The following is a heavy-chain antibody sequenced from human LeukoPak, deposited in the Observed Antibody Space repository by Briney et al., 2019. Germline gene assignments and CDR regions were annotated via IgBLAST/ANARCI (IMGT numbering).Heavy chain of an antibody. Sequence: GASVKVSCKVSGYTLTELSMHWVRQAPGKGLEWMEGFDPEDGETIYAQKFQGRVTMTEDTSTDTAYMELSSLRSEDTAVYYCATASGYDYDYYYMDVWGKGTTVTVSS. D-gene: IGHD5-12*01. CDR2: FDPEDGET. CDR1: GYTLTELS. V-gene: IGHV1-24*01. CDR3: ATASGYDYDYYYMDV. J-gene: IGHJ6*03.